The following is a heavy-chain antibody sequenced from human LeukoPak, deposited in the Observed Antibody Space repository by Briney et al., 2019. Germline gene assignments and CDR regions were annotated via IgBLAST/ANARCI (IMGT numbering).Heavy chain of an antibody. CDR1: GYTFTSYD. D-gene: IGHD3-3*01. CDR3: ARGSPYDFWSGYSNWFDP. V-gene: IGHV1-8*01. Sequence: ASVKVSCKASGYTFTSYDINWVRQATGQGLEWMGWMNPNSGNTGYAQKFQGRVTMTRNTSISTAYMELSSLRSEDTAVYYCARGSPYDFWSGYSNWFDPWGQGTLVTVSS. CDR2: MNPNSGNT. J-gene: IGHJ5*02.